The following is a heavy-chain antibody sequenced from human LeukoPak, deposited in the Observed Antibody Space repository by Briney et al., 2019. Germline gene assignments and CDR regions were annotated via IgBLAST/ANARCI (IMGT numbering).Heavy chain of an antibody. CDR1: GGSFSGYY. J-gene: IGHJ3*02. D-gene: IGHD1-26*01. V-gene: IGHV4-34*01. CDR2: INHSGST. Sequence: SDTLSLTCAVYGGSFSGYYWSWIRQPPGKGREWSGEINHSGSTNYNPSLESRVTISVDTSKNQFSLKLSSVTAADTAVYYCARGRRSYTRDAFDIWGQGTMVTVSS. CDR3: ARGRRSYTRDAFDI.